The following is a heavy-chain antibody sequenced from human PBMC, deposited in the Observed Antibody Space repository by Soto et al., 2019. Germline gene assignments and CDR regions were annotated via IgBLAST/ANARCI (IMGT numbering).Heavy chain of an antibody. CDR3: ATAYVYDFENSNYYRDAFDI. CDR1: GYSFSFYW. CDR2: MYPDDSDI. Sequence: GESLKISCKASGYSFSFYWIGWVRQMPGKGLEWMAIMYPDDSDIRYSPSFEAHVTISADKSTSTAFLQWSSLKASDTAMYYCATAYVYDFENSNYYRDAFDIWGQETLVAVSS. J-gene: IGHJ3*02. D-gene: IGHD3-22*01. V-gene: IGHV5-51*01.